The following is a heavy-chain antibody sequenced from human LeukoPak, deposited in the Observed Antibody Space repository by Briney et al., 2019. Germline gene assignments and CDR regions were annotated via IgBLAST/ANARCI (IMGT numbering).Heavy chain of an antibody. CDR3: ARICGLYQEAMDV. D-gene: IGHD3-16*02. CDR2: S. V-gene: IGHV4-39*07. CDR1: GGSMTAGDYY. J-gene: IGHJ6*02. Sequence: PSETLSLTCTVSGGSMTAGDYYWGWVRQPPGTGLQWIATSYQGASLKSRVTISLDTSKNQFSLRLTSVTAADTAVYYCARICGLYQEAMDVWGPGITVTVSS.